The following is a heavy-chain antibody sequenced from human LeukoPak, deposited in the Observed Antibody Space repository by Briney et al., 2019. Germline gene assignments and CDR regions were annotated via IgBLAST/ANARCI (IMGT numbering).Heavy chain of an antibody. V-gene: IGHV3-23*01. CDR1: GFTFSSYA. D-gene: IGHD2-2*01. J-gene: IGHJ2*01. Sequence: PGGSLRLSCAASGFTFSSYAMSWVRQAPGKGLEWVSVISGSGGSTYYADSVKGRFTISRDNAKNSLYLQMNSLRAEDAAVYYCAKGYIIVGRQWYLDLWGRGTLVGVSS. CDR3: AKGYIIVGRQWYLDL. CDR2: ISGSGGST.